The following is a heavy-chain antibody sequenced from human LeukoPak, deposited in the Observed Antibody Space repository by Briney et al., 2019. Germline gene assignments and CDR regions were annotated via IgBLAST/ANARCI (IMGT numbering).Heavy chain of an antibody. V-gene: IGHV4-34*01. CDR1: GGSFSGYY. D-gene: IGHD3-22*01. CDR2: INHSGST. J-gene: IGHJ4*02. CDR3: ARGRVARSYYDSSGYYFD. Sequence: PSETLSLTCAVYGGSFSGYYWSWIRQPPGKGLEWIGEINHSGSTNYNPSLKSRVTISVDTSKNQFSLKLSSVTAADTAVYYCARGRVARSYYDSSGYYFDWGQGTLVTVSS.